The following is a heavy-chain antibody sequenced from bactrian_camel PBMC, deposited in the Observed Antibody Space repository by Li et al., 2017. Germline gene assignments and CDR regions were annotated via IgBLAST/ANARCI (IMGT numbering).Heavy chain of an antibody. CDR2: IYTRDQSA. D-gene: IGHD2*01. J-gene: IGHJ4*01. Sequence: HVQLVESGGGSVQTGGSLRLSCAVSLNPTSDYCLGWNRQAPGKEREGVALIYTRDQSAYYLDSVKGRFTVSLDNAKNTLYLQMNSLRPEDTAMYYCAASLGKTYCSEAYFLSRLRPNFGFMGQGTQVTVS. CDR1: LNPTSDYC. V-gene: IGHV3S54*01.